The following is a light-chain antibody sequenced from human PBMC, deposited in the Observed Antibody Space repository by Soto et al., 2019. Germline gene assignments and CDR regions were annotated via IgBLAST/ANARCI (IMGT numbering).Light chain of an antibody. Sequence: VLAQSPGTLSLSAGERATLSCMASQSVTSNYLAWYQQKRGQPPRLLIYGASIRATGIPDRFSGSGSGTDFTLTISRLEPEDFAVYYCHQYGTSPLTFGGGTK. V-gene: IGKV3-20*01. CDR3: HQYGTSPLT. CDR1: QSVTSNY. CDR2: GAS. J-gene: IGKJ4*01.